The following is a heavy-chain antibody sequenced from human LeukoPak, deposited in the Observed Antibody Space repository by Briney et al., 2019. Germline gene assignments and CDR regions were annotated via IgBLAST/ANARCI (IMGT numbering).Heavy chain of an antibody. CDR1: GFTSSSYA. CDR2: IINGGFGT. CDR3: AKYQSGSGYDY. D-gene: IGHD5-12*01. V-gene: IGHV3-23*01. J-gene: IGHJ4*02. Sequence: GGSLRLSCAASGFTSSSYAISWVRQAPGKGQEWVSGIINGGFGTYYAQSVKGRFTISRDNSKNTLYLQMSSLRAEDTALYYCAKYQSGSGYDYWGQGTLVTVSS.